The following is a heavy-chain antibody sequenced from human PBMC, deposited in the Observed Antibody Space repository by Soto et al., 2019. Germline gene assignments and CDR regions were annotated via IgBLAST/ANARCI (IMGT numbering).Heavy chain of an antibody. J-gene: IGHJ5*02. CDR2: IFSNDEK. D-gene: IGHD6-25*01. V-gene: IGHV2-26*01. CDR1: GFSLSDARLA. Sequence: QVTLKESGPVLVKPTETLTLTCTVSGFSLSDARLAVTWIRQPPGKALEWLAHIFSNDEKSYSTSLKSRLTISMDASKSQVVLTMTNMVPVDTATYYWARIVIASEGGWFDHWGQGTLVNVSA. CDR3: ARIVIASEGGWFDH.